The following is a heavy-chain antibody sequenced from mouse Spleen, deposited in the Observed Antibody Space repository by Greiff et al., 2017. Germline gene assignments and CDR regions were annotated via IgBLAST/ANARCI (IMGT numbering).Heavy chain of an antibody. J-gene: IGHJ2*01. CDR3: AREVAYYGPFDY. CDR2: IDPANGNT. CDR1: GFNIKDTY. V-gene: IGHV14-3*02. Sequence: VQLKQSGAELVKPGASVKLSCTASGFNIKDTYMHWVKQRPEQGLEWIGRIDPANGNTKYDPKFQGKATITADTSSNTAYLQLSSLTSEDTAVYYCAREVAYYGPFDYWGQGTTLTVSS. D-gene: IGHD2-10*01.